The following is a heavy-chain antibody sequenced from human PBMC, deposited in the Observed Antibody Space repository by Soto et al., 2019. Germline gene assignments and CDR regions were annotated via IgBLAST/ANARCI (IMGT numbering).Heavy chain of an antibody. Sequence: SVKVSCKASGGTFSSYAISWVRQAPGQGLEWMGGIIPIFGTANYAQKFQGRVTITADESTSTAYMELSSLRSEDTAVYYCAEGRGCSGGSCHSTYYCGMDVWGQGTTVTVSS. J-gene: IGHJ6*02. V-gene: IGHV1-69*13. D-gene: IGHD2-15*01. CDR3: AEGRGCSGGSCHSTYYCGMDV. CDR1: GGTFSSYA. CDR2: IIPIFGTA.